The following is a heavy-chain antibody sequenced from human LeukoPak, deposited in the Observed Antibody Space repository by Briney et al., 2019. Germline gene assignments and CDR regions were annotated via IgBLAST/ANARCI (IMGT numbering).Heavy chain of an antibody. CDR1: GFTFSIYG. D-gene: IGHD4-17*01. V-gene: IGHV3-21*01. J-gene: IGHJ3*02. CDR3: ARDNDYGDYVHSDGFDI. Sequence: PGRSLRLSCAASGFTFSIYGMHWVRQAPGKGLEWVSSISSSSSYIYYADSVKGRFTISRDNAKNSLYLQMNSLRVEDTALYYCARDNDYGDYVHSDGFDIWGQGAMVTVSS. CDR2: ISSSSSYI.